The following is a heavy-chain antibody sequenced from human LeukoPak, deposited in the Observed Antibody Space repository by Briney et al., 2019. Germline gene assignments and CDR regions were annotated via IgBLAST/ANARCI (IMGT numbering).Heavy chain of an antibody. V-gene: IGHV3-23*01. Sequence: SGGSLRLSCAASGFTFSSYAMSWVRQAPGKGLEWVSAISGSGGSTYYADSVKGRFTISRDNSKNTLYLQMNSLRAEDTAVYYCAKGILGGTVGNFDYWGQGTLVTVSS. CDR2: ISGSGGST. CDR1: GFTFSSYA. J-gene: IGHJ4*02. D-gene: IGHD4-11*01. CDR3: AKGILGGTVGNFDY.